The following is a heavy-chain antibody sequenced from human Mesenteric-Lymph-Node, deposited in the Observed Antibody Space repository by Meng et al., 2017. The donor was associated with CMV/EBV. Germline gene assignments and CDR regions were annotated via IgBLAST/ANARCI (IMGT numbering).Heavy chain of an antibody. CDR2: ISGSGGST. V-gene: IGHV3-23*01. CDR3: AKDPVFILIFDY. CDR1: GFTFSSYA. Sequence: GESLKISCAASGFTFSSYAMSWVRQAPGKGLEWVSAISGSGGSTYYADSVKGRFTISRDNSKNTLYLQMNSLRAEDTAVYYCAKDPVFILIFDYWSQGTLVTVSS. D-gene: IGHD3-16*01. J-gene: IGHJ4*02.